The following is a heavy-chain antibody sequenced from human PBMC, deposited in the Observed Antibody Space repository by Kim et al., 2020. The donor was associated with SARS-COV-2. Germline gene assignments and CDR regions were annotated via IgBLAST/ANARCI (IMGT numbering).Heavy chain of an antibody. CDR1: GYPFSNYG. CDR3: AREGYYHGSGTYSPPKYYGMDV. V-gene: IGHV1-18*01. J-gene: IGHJ6*02. Sequence: ASVKVSCKTSGYPFSNYGFSWVRQAPGQGPEWMGWISPYNDNTYYAEKFQGRVFMTTDTASRTDYMDLRSQTSDDTAVYYGAREGYYHGSGTYSPPKYYGMDVWRQGTPVIVSS. D-gene: IGHD3-10*01. CDR2: ISPYNDNT.